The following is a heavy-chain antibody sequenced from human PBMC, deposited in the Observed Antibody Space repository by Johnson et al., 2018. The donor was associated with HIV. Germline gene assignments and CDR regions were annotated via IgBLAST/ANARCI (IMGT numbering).Heavy chain of an antibody. Sequence: MQLVESGGGVVRPGRSLRLSCAASGFTFSSYAMSWVRQAPGKGLEWVSAISGSGGSTYYADSVKGRFTISRDNSKNTLYLQMNSLRAEATAVYYCARSRHGGIQPSDAFDVWGQGTMVTVSS. J-gene: IGHJ3*01. CDR1: GFTFSSYA. D-gene: IGHD3-16*01. V-gene: IGHV3-23*04. CDR2: ISGSGGST. CDR3: ARSRHGGIQPSDAFDV.